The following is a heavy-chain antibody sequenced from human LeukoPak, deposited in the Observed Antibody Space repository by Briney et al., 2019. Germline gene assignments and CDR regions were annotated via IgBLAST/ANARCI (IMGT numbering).Heavy chain of an antibody. CDR3: ARCYVGYPYYYYYMDV. CDR1: GGSISSYY. Sequence: SETLSLTCTVSGGSISSYYWSWIRQPPGKGLEWIGYIYYSGSTIYNPSLKSRVTISVDTSKNQFSLRLSSVTAADTAVYYCARCYVGYPYYYYYMDVWGKGTTVTISS. CDR2: IYYSGST. J-gene: IGHJ6*03. V-gene: IGHV4-59*01. D-gene: IGHD2-15*01.